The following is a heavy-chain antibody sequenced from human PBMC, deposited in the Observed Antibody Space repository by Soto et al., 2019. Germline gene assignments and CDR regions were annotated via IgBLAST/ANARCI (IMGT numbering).Heavy chain of an antibody. CDR3: ARVGYSSGWLPDY. Sequence: EVQLVESGGGLVKPGGSLRLSCAASGFTFSSYSMKWVRQAPGKGLEWVSLISSSSSYIYYADSVKGRFTISRDNAKNSLYLQTNSLRAEDTAVYYCARVGYSSGWLPDYWGQGTLVTVSS. J-gene: IGHJ4*02. CDR1: GFTFSSYS. V-gene: IGHV3-21*01. CDR2: ISSSSSYI. D-gene: IGHD6-19*01.